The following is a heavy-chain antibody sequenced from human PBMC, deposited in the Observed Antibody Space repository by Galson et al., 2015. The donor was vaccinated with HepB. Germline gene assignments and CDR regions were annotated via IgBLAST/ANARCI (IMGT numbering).Heavy chain of an antibody. V-gene: IGHV3-11*01. D-gene: IGHD2-2*01. CDR2: ISRGGSSI. Sequence: SLRLSCAASGFTFSDYYMSWIRQAPGKGLEWVSTISRGGSSIYYADSVKGRFTISRDNAKNSLYLQMNSLRVEDTAVYYCARSAVPGANYWIDPWGQGTLVTVSS. CDR3: ARSAVPGANYWIDP. CDR1: GFTFSDYY. J-gene: IGHJ5*02.